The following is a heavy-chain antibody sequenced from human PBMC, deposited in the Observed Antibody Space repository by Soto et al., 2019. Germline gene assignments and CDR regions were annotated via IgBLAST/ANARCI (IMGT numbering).Heavy chain of an antibody. CDR2: IIPVFGTT. J-gene: IGHJ3*02. CDR1: GGTFSSYA. CDR3: ARSRATTVAFDI. D-gene: IGHD1-1*01. Sequence: QVQLVQSGAEVKKPGSSVKVSCKASGGTFSSYAFTWVRQAPGQGREWMGRIIPVFGTTNYAQKFQGRVTIIADESTSTAYMELSSLRSEDTAIYYCARSRATTVAFDIWGQGTLVTVSS. V-gene: IGHV1-69*01.